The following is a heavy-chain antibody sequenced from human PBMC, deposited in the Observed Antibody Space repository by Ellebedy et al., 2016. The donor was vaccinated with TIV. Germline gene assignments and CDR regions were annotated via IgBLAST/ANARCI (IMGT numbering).Heavy chain of an antibody. CDR1: RFTFSSYA. Sequence: PGGSLRLSCAASRFTFSSYAMHWVRQAPGKGLEWVAVISYDENNKYYADPVKGRFTISRDNSKNTLYLQMNSLRAEDTAVYYCARGNSGYDAVYLDHWGQGTLVTVSS. V-gene: IGHV3-30-3*01. J-gene: IGHJ4*02. CDR3: ARGNSGYDAVYLDH. CDR2: ISYDENNK. D-gene: IGHD5-12*01.